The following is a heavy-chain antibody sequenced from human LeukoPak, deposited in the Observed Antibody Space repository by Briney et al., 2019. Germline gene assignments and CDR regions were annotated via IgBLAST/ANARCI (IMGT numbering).Heavy chain of an antibody. J-gene: IGHJ4*02. D-gene: IGHD2-2*01. CDR2: INHSGST. CDR3: ARESCSSTSCPPDY. CDR1: GGSFSGYY. V-gene: IGHV4-34*01. Sequence: SETLSLTCAVYGGSFSGYYWSWIRHPPGKGLEWIGEINHSGSTNYNPSLKSRVTISVDTSKNQFSLKLSSVTAADTAVYYCARESCSSTSCPPDYWGQGTLVTVSS.